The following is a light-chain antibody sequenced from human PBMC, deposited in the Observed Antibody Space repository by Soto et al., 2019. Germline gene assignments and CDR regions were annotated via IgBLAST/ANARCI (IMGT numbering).Light chain of an antibody. J-gene: IGLJ1*01. CDR1: SSDVGGYNY. Sequence: QSALTQPDSVSGSPGQSITISCTGTSSDVGGYNYVSWYQQHPGKAPKLMIYEVSNRPSGVSNRFSGSKSGNTASLTISGLQAEDEADYYCSSYTSSSIDDVFGTGTKLTVL. CDR2: EVS. V-gene: IGLV2-14*01. CDR3: SSYTSSSIDDV.